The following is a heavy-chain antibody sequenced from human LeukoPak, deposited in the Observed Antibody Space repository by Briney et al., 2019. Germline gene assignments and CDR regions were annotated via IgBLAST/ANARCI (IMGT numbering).Heavy chain of an antibody. CDR3: ARVIPHDYGDYVGDP. CDR1: GGSISSSSYY. J-gene: IGHJ5*02. CDR2: IYHSGST. Sequence: PSETLSLTCTVSGGSISSSSYYWGWIRQPPGKGLEWIGEIYHSGSTNYNPSLKSRVTISVDKSKNQYSLKLSSVTAADTAVYYCARVIPHDYGDYVGDPWGQGTLVTVSS. D-gene: IGHD4-17*01. V-gene: IGHV4-39*07.